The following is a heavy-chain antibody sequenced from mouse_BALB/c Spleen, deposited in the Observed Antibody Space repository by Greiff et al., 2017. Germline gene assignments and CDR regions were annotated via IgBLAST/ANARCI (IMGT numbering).Heavy chain of an antibody. Sequence: QVQLKESGPGLVAPSQSLSITCTVSGFSLTSYDISWIRQPPGKGLEWLGVIWTGGGTNYNSAFMSRLSISKDNSKSQVFLKMNSLQTDDTAIYYCVRDEGETMDYWGQGTSVTVSS. CDR1: GFSLTSYD. CDR2: IWTGGGT. J-gene: IGHJ4*01. CDR3: VRDEGETMDY. D-gene: IGHD2-13*01. V-gene: IGHV2-9-2*01.